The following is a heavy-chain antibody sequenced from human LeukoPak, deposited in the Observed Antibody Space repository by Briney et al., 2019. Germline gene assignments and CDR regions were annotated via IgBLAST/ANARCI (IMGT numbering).Heavy chain of an antibody. CDR1: GGSISSGDYY. Sequence: SETLSLTCTVSGGSISSGDYYWSWIRQPPGKGLEWIGYIYYSGSTNYNPSLKSRVTISVDTSKNQFSLKLSSVTAADTAVYYCARHPGAQQLGPDPIDYWGQGTLVTVSS. D-gene: IGHD6-13*01. J-gene: IGHJ4*02. V-gene: IGHV4-61*08. CDR3: ARHPGAQQLGPDPIDY. CDR2: IYYSGST.